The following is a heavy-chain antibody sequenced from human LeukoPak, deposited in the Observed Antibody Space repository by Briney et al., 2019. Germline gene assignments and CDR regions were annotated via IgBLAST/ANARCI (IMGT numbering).Heavy chain of an antibody. Sequence: ASVKVSCKASGYTFTGYYMHWVRQAPGQGLEWMGWINPNSGGTNYAQKFQGRVTMTMDTSISTAYMELSRLRSDDTAVYYCARGGYYYDSSGYYVYWGQGTLVTVSS. CDR1: GYTFTGYY. CDR3: ARGGYYYDSSGYYVY. D-gene: IGHD3-22*01. CDR2: INPNSGGT. V-gene: IGHV1-2*02. J-gene: IGHJ4*02.